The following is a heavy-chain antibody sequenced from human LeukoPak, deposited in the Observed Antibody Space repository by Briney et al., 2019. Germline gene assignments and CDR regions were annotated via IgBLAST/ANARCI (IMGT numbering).Heavy chain of an antibody. V-gene: IGHV3-30*03. CDR1: GFTFSSYG. D-gene: IGHD6-13*01. CDR2: ISYDGSNK. Sequence: GGSLRLSCAASGFTFSSYGMHWVRQAPGKGLEWVAVISYDGSNKYYADSVKGRFTISRDNSKNTLYLQMNSLRAEDTAVYYCARVMAAAGTFDYWGQGTLVTVSS. CDR3: ARVMAAAGTFDY. J-gene: IGHJ4*02.